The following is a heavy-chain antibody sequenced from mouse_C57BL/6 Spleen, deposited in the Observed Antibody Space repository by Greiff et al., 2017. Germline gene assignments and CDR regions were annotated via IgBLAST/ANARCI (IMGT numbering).Heavy chain of an antibody. CDR1: GFTFSSYA. CDR2: ISDGGSYT. J-gene: IGHJ2*01. V-gene: IGHV5-4*01. CDR3: ARDKSNYDYFDY. D-gene: IGHD2-5*01. Sequence: EVKLVESGGGLVKPGGSLKLSCAASGFTFSSYAMSWVRQTPEKRLEWVATISDGGSYTYYPANVKGRFTISRDNAKNNLYLQMSHLKSEDTAMYYCARDKSNYDYFDYWGQGTTLTVSS.